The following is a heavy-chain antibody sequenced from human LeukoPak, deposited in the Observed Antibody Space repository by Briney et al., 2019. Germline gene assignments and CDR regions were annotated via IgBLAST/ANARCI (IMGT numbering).Heavy chain of an antibody. Sequence: TGGSLRLSCAASGFTFSRYWMHWVRQAPGKGLVWVSRINTDGSSTSYADSVKGRFTISRDNAKNTLYLQMNSLRAEDTAVYYCARAGIVVVIAHFDYWGQGTLVTVSS. CDR3: ARAGIVVVIAHFDY. D-gene: IGHD2-21*01. CDR2: INTDGSST. V-gene: IGHV3-74*01. CDR1: GFTFSRYW. J-gene: IGHJ4*02.